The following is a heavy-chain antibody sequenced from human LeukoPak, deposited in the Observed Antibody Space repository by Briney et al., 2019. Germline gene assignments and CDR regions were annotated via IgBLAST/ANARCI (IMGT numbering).Heavy chain of an antibody. D-gene: IGHD3-3*01. J-gene: IGHJ4*02. V-gene: IGHV3-7*05. CDR1: GFTFSSYW. CDR3: ARVNLWYDFWSGSFDY. Sequence: GGSLRLSCAASGFTFSSYWMSWVRQAPGKGLEWVANIKQDGSEKYYVDSVKGRFTISRDNAKNSLYLQMNSLRAEDTAVYYCARVNLWYDFWSGSFDYWSQGTLVTVSS. CDR2: IKQDGSEK.